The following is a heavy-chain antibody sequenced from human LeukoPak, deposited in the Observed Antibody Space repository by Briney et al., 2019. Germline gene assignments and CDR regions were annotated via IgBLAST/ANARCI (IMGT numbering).Heavy chain of an antibody. J-gene: IGHJ6*02. CDR1: GGSINSSSYY. CDR3: ARLTYYYYGMDV. Sequence: SSETLSLTCTVSGGSINSSSYYWGWIRQPPRKGLEWIGSIYYSGSTYYNPSLKSRVTISVDTSKNQFSLKLSSVAAADTAVYYCARLTYYYYGMDVWGQGTTVTVSS. V-gene: IGHV4-39*01. CDR2: IYYSGST.